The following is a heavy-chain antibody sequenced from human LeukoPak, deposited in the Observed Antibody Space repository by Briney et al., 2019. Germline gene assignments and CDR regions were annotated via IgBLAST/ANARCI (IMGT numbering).Heavy chain of an antibody. CDR3: VRHVSTNPGYFDS. V-gene: IGHV4-39*01. J-gene: IGHJ4*02. CDR2: VYYDGTS. CDR1: GGSINSHSYY. Sequence: PSETLSLTCTVSGGSINSHSYYWGWIRQPPGKGLEWIGSVYYDGTSCSNPSLQSRAAVFVDTSSDQFSLDLSFVTAAETALYYWVRHVSTNPGYFDSCGQGALVSVSS. D-gene: IGHD5-24*01.